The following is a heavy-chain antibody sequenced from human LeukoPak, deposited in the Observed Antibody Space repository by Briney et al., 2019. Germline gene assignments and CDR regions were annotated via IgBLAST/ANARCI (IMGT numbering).Heavy chain of an antibody. J-gene: IGHJ4*02. Sequence: SVKVSCKASGGTFSSYAISWVRQAPGQGLEWVGGIIPIFGTANYAQKFQGRVTITTDESTSTAYMDLSSLRSEDTAVYYCARGGGQLRYFDWLPFDYWGQGTLVTVSS. D-gene: IGHD3-9*01. V-gene: IGHV1-69*05. CDR2: IIPIFGTA. CDR3: ARGGGQLRYFDWLPFDY. CDR1: GGTFSSYA.